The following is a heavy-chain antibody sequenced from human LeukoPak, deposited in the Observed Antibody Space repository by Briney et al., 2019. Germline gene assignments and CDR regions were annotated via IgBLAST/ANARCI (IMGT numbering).Heavy chain of an antibody. D-gene: IGHD3-22*01. CDR1: GYSFPSYW. CDR3: VRQPPGVYDTTQNWFDP. CDR2: IAPSDSYT. J-gene: IGHJ5*02. Sequence: GESLKISCKVSGYSFPSYWITWVRQVPGKGLEWMGRIAPSDSYTNYNPSFEGRVTMSVEKSITTVYLQWSSLKASDTAMYYCVRQPPGVYDTTQNWFDPWGQGTLVTVSS. V-gene: IGHV5-10-1*01.